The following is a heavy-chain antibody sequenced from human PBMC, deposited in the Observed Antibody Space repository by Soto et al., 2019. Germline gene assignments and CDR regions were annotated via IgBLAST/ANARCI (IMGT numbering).Heavy chain of an antibody. J-gene: IGHJ6*02. Sequence: EVQLVEPGGGLVQPGGSLKVSCAASGFTFSDSTIHWVRQASGKGLEWVGRIRSEVYSYATVCAASVKDRFTISRDDSKNTAYLQMNSLKIEDTAVYYCSRCSGSYCMDVWGQGTTVTVSS. V-gene: IGHV3-73*02. CDR2: IRSEVYSYAT. D-gene: IGHD3-10*02. CDR1: GFTFSDST. CDR3: SRCSGSYCMDV.